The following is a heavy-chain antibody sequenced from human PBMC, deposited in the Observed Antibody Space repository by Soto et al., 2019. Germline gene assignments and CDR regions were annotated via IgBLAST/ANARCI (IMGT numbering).Heavy chain of an antibody. J-gene: IGHJ6*02. V-gene: IGHV1-2*04. D-gene: IGHD6-13*01. CDR1: GYTFTGYY. CDR3: ATSYSSSWGGYYYYYGMDV. CDR2: INPNSGGT. Sequence: ASVKVSCKASGYTFTGYYMHWVRQAPGQGLEWMGWINPNSGGTNYAQKFQGWVTMTRDTSISTAYMELSRLRSDDTAVYYCATSYSSSWGGYYYYYGMDVWGQGTTVTVSS.